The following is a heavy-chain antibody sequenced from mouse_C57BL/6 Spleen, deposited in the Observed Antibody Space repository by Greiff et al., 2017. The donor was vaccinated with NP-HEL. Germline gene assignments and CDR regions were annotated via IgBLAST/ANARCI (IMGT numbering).Heavy chain of an antibody. CDR2: ISYDGSN. V-gene: IGHV3-6*01. D-gene: IGHD2-5*01. CDR3: ARDRDYSNYEGFAY. Sequence: EVKLMESGPGLVKPSQSLSLTCSVTGYSITSGYYWNWIRQFPGNKLEWMGYISYDGSNNYNPSLKNRISITRDTSKNQFFLKLNSVTTEDTATYYCARDRDYSNYEGFAYWGQGTLVTVSA. CDR1: GYSITSGYY. J-gene: IGHJ3*01.